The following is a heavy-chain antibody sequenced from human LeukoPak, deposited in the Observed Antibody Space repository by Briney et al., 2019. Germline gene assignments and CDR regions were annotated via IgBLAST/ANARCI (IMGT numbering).Heavy chain of an antibody. D-gene: IGHD2-2*01. V-gene: IGHV1-2*02. CDR3: GRKSASRKTSEFDY. CDR2: IHPNSGGT. J-gene: IGHJ4*02. Sequence: ASVKLSCKASRYTFTDYYMNWVRQAPGQGLEWMGWIHPNSGGTNYAQKFQGRVTMTRDTSISTAYMELSRLTFDDTAVYYCGRKSASRKTSEFDYWGQGTLVTVSS. CDR1: RYTFTDYY.